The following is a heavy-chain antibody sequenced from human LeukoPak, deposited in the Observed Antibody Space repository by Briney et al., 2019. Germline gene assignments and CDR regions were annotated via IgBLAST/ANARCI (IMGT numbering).Heavy chain of an antibody. V-gene: IGHV3-7*01. CDR1: GFTFSSYW. J-gene: IGHJ3*02. Sequence: GGSLRLSCAASGFTFSSYWMSWVRQAPGKGLEWVANVKQDGSEKYYVDSVKGRFTISRDNAKNSLYLQMNSLRAEDTAVYYCARDGGYCSSTSCPIDPSDAFDIWGQGTMVTVSS. CDR3: ARDGGYCSSTSCPIDPSDAFDI. CDR2: VKQDGSEK. D-gene: IGHD2-2*01.